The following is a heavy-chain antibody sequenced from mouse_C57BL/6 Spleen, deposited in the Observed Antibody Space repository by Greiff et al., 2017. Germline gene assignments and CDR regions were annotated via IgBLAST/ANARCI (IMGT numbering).Heavy chain of an antibody. J-gene: IGHJ2*01. CDR1: GYTFTEYT. V-gene: IGHV1-62-2*01. D-gene: IGHD3-2*02. Sequence: QVQLQQSGAELVKPGASVKLSCKASGYTFTEYTIHWVKQRSGQGLEWIGWFYPGSGSIKYNEKFKDKATLTADKSSSTVYMELSRVTSEYSAVYFCARHEDREQLRSHFDYWGQGTTLTVSS. CDR2: FYPGSGSI. CDR3: ARHEDREQLRSHFDY.